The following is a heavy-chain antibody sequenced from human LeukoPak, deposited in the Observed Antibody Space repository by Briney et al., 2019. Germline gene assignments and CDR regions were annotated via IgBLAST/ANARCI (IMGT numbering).Heavy chain of an antibody. J-gene: IGHJ4*02. CDR1: GGSISSYY. CDR2: IYYSGST. CDR3: ARGTYGSSWQLEHFDY. Sequence: SETLSLTCTVSGGSISSYYWSWVRQPPGKGREGIGYIYYSGSTYYNPSLKSRVTISVDTSKNQFSLKLSSLTAADTAVYYCARGTYGSSWQLEHFDYWGQGTLVTVSS. V-gene: IGHV4-59*01. D-gene: IGHD6-13*01.